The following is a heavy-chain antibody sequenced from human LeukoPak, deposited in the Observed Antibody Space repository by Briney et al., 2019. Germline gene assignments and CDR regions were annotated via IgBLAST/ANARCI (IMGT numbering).Heavy chain of an antibody. D-gene: IGHD5-18*01. CDR1: GGTFSSYA. CDR3: ARADIRYSYGYYNWFDP. CDR2: IIPIFGTA. Sequence: ASVKVSCKASGGTFSSYAISWGRQAPGQGLEWMGGIIPIFGTANYAQKVQGRVTITTDRATSTAYMELSSLRSEHTAVYYCARADIRYSYGYYNWFDPWGQGPLVTVPS. V-gene: IGHV1-69*05. J-gene: IGHJ5*02.